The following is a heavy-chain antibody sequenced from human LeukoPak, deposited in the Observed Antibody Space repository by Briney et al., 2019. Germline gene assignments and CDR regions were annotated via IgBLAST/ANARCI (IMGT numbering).Heavy chain of an antibody. CDR2: INHSGST. D-gene: IGHD5-18*01. V-gene: IGHV4-34*01. J-gene: IGHJ4*02. Sequence: PSETLSLTCGVSGGSISSYYWSWIRQPPGKGLEWIGEINHSGSTNYNPSLKSRVTISVDTSKNQFSLKLSSVTAADTAVYYCAGGYSYGLKVYYFDYWGQGTLVTVSS. CDR1: GGSISSYY. CDR3: AGGYSYGLKVYYFDY.